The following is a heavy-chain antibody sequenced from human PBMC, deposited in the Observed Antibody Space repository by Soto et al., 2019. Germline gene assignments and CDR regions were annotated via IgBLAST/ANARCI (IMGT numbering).Heavy chain of an antibody. CDR3: AKDAPHDRIGYNAFDV. CDR2: ISGISDST. CDR1: GFTVSSNA. J-gene: IGHJ3*01. Sequence: EVQLVESGGGLVQPGGSLRLSCVASGFTVSSNAMNWVRQAPGKGLEWVSGISGISDSTYYADSVKGRLSISRDESKNTLYLQLNSVRVEDTAVYYCAKDAPHDRIGYNAFDVWGQGTMVTVAS. D-gene: IGHD3-22*01. V-gene: IGHV3-23*04.